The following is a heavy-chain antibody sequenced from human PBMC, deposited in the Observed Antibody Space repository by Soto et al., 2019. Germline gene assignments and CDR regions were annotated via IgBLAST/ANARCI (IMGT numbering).Heavy chain of an antibody. J-gene: IGHJ4*02. Sequence: QVQLQESGPGLVKPSETLSLTCTVSSDSIAGENWWSWVRQPPGLGLEWIGEVFHTGGTNYNPSLKSRVTMEVDKAKNQFSLELLAATAADTAVYYCARVFSSGSGWMYYFDFWGQGTLVSVSS. V-gene: IGHV4-4*02. CDR3: ARVFSSGSGWMYYFDF. CDR2: VFHTGGT. D-gene: IGHD6-19*01. CDR1: SDSIAGENW.